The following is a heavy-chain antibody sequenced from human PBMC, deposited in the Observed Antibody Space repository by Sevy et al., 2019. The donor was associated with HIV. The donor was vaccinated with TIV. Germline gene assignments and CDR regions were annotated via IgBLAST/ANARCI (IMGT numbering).Heavy chain of an antibody. V-gene: IGHV3-15*01. CDR1: GFTFSNAW. CDR3: TTDAARIVVVITGDAFDI. D-gene: IGHD3-22*01. CDR2: IKSKTDGGTT. Sequence: GGSLRLSCAASGFTFSNAWMSWVRQAPGKGLEWVGRIKSKTDGGTTDYAAPVKGRFTISRDDSKNTLYLQMNSLKTEDTAVYYCTTDAARIVVVITGDAFDIWGQGTMVTVSS. J-gene: IGHJ3*02.